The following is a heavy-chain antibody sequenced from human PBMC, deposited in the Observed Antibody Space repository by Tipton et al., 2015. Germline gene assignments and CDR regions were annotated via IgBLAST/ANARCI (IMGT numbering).Heavy chain of an antibody. CDR3: AKDQEDYDRSSGIPNFDY. Sequence: GSLRLSCVTSGFTFSRHAMNWVRQAPGKGLEWVSAIRGSGDSAFYADSVKGRFSISRGNSKNTVYLQMNSLRAEDTAFYYCAKDQEDYDRSSGIPNFDYWGQGALVTVSS. J-gene: IGHJ4*02. V-gene: IGHV3-23*01. CDR2: IRGSGDSA. D-gene: IGHD3-22*01. CDR1: GFTFSRHA.